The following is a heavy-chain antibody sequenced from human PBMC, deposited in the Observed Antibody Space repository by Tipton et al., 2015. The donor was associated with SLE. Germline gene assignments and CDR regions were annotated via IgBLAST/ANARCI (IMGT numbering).Heavy chain of an antibody. CDR1: GGSISNYY. CDR3: ARTVGSHRNYYFDY. CDR2: IYYSGSG. J-gene: IGHJ4*02. Sequence: LRLSCTVSGGSISNYYWSWIRLPPGKGLECIGYIYYSGSGNYNPSLKSRVTVSIDTSKNQFSMKLSSVTAADTAVYYCARTVGSHRNYYFDYWGQGTLVTVSP. D-gene: IGHD1-26*01. V-gene: IGHV4-59*01.